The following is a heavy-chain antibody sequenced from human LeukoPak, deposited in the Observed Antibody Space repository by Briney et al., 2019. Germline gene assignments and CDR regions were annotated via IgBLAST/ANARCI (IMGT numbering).Heavy chain of an antibody. CDR2: ISWNSGSI. Sequence: GGSLRLSCAASGFTFDDYAMHWVRQAPGKGLEWVSSISWNSGSIGYADSVKGRFTISRDNAKNSLYLQMNSLRAEDTALYYCAKGISTSSQRSPFDYWGQGTLVTVSS. V-gene: IGHV3-9*01. CDR1: GFTFDDYA. CDR3: AKGISTSSQRSPFDY. D-gene: IGHD2-2*01. J-gene: IGHJ4*02.